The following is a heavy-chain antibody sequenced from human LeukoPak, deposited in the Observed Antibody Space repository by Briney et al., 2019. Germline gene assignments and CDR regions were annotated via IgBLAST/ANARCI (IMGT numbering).Heavy chain of an antibody. D-gene: IGHD3-10*01. V-gene: IGHV1-18*01. CDR1: GYTFTTYG. J-gene: IGHJ3*02. CDR3: ARDNHYYGSGSYDAFDI. CDR2: ISAYNGNT. Sequence: WASVKVSCKASGYTFTTYGISWVRQAPGQGLEWMGWISAYNGNTNYAQKLQGRVTMTTDTSTSTAYMELRSLRSDDTAVYYCARDNHYYGSGSYDAFDIWGQGTMVTVSS.